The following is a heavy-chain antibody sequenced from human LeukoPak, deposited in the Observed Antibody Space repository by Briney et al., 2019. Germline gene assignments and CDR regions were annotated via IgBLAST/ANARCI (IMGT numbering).Heavy chain of an antibody. CDR3: ARQAWLEGGVIT. Sequence: GGSLRLSCAASGFTVSSNYMSWVRQAPGKGLEWVSVIYSGGSTYYADSVKGRFTISRDNSKNTLYLQMNSLRAEDTAVYYCARQAWLEGGVITWGQGTLATVSS. D-gene: IGHD3-10*01. CDR2: IYSGGST. V-gene: IGHV3-53*01. J-gene: IGHJ5*02. CDR1: GFTVSSNY.